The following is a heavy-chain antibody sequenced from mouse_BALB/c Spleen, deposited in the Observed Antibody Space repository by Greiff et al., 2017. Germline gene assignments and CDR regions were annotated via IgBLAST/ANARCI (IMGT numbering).Heavy chain of an antibody. CDR1: GYSITSDYA. D-gene: IGHD3-1*01. Sequence: EVQLQESGPGLVKPSQSLSLTCTVTGYSITSDYAWNWIRQFPGNKLEWMGYISYSGSTSYNPSLKSRISITRDTSKNQFFLQLNSVTTEDTATYYCARSGSGYWFADWGQGTLVTVSA. J-gene: IGHJ3*01. V-gene: IGHV3-2*02. CDR2: ISYSGST. CDR3: ARSGSGYWFAD.